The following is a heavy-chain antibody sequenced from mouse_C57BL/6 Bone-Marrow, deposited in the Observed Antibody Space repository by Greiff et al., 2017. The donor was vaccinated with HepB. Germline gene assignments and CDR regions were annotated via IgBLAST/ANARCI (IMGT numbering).Heavy chain of an antibody. V-gene: IGHV1-54*01. D-gene: IGHD1-1*01. CDR2: INPGSGGT. CDR1: GYAFTNYL. CDR3: ARLGFITTVVDYFDY. J-gene: IGHJ2*01. Sequence: VQLQQSGAELVRPGTSVKVSCKASGYAFTNYLIEWVKQRPGQGLEWIGVINPGSGGTNYNEKFKGKATLTADKSSSTAYLQLSSLTSDDSAVYFCARLGFITTVVDYFDYWGQGTTLTVSS.